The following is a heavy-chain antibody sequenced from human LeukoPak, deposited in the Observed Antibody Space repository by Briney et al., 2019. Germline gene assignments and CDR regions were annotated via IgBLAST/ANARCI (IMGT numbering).Heavy chain of an antibody. Sequence: EGSLRLSCAASGFTFSSYWMHWARQAPGKGLVWVSHINNDGSRTRYADSVKGRFTTSRDNAKNTLYLQVNSLRAEDTAVYYCARGGSPPEALGDTFDIWGPGTMVTVSS. CDR3: ARGGSPPEALGDTFDI. V-gene: IGHV3-74*01. CDR2: INNDGSRT. CDR1: GFTFSSYW. J-gene: IGHJ3*02. D-gene: IGHD1-26*01.